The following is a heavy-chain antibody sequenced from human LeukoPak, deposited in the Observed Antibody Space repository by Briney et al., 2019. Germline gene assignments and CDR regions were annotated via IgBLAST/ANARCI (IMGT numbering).Heavy chain of an antibody. Sequence: QTGGSLRLSCAASGFTFSSYAMHWVRQAPGKGLEWVAVISYDGSKKYYADSVKGRFTISRDNSKNTLYLQMNSLRAEDTAVYYCARSNFPIRYFDWSQTGYYGMDVWGKGTTVTVSS. D-gene: IGHD3-9*01. J-gene: IGHJ6*04. CDR2: ISYDGSKK. CDR1: GFTFSSYA. V-gene: IGHV3-30*04. CDR3: ARSNFPIRYFDWSQTGYYGMDV.